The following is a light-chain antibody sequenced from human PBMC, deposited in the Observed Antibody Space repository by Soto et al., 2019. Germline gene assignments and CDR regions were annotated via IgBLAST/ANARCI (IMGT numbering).Light chain of an antibody. Sequence: QSALTQPPSASGSPGQSVAISCTGTSSDVGGYNYVSWYQQHPGKAPKLMIYEVNKRPSGVPDRFSGSKSGNTASLTVSGLQAEDEADYYCQSYDTSRFGLMFGGGTKVTVL. V-gene: IGLV2-8*01. CDR2: EVN. CDR3: QSYDTSRFGLM. J-gene: IGLJ3*02. CDR1: SSDVGGYNY.